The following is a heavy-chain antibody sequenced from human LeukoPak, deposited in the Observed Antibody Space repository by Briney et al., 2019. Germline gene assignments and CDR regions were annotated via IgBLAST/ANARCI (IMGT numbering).Heavy chain of an antibody. CDR1: GGSISSYY. CDR2: IYTSGST. CDR3: ARDQGYDISGYYVGYYFDY. V-gene: IGHV4-4*07. Sequence: SETLSLTCTVSGGSISSYYWSWIRQPAGKGLEWIGRIYTSGSTNYNPSLKSRVTMSVDTSKNQFSLKLSSVTAADTAVYYCARDQGYDISGYYVGYYFDYWGQGTRVTVSS. J-gene: IGHJ4*02. D-gene: IGHD3-22*01.